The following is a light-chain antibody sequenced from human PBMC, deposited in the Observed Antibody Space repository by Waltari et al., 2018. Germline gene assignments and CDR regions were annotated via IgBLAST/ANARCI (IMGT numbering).Light chain of an antibody. CDR3: AAWDDSLSGRV. Sequence: QSVLTQPPSASGTPGQRVTISCSGSSSNTVSKHVAWYQHLPGTAPKVLIYRNNQRPSGVPDRFSGSKSGTSASLAISGLRSEDEADYYCAAWDDSLSGRVFGGGTKLTVL. CDR1: SSNTVSKH. CDR2: RNN. J-gene: IGLJ3*02. V-gene: IGLV1-47*01.